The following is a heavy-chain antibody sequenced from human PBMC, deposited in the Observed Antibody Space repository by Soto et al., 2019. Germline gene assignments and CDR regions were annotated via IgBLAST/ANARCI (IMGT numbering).Heavy chain of an antibody. CDR3: TRDLMDVVPPADDLFDP. J-gene: IGHJ5*02. Sequence: GGSLRLSCAASRFAVGSSYVSWVRQAPGKGLEWVTVIYTGDTPYYADSVKGRFTISRDNSKNTLYLQMNSLRVEDTAVYYCTRDLMDVVPPADDLFDPWGQGILVTVSS. D-gene: IGHD2-2*01. CDR2: IYTGDTP. CDR1: RFAVGSSY. V-gene: IGHV3-53*01.